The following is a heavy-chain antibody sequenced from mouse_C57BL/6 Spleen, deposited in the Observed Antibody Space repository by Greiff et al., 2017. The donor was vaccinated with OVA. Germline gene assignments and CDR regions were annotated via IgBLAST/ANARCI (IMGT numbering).Heavy chain of an antibody. Sequence: VQLQQPGAELVMPGASVKLSCKASGYTFTSYWMHWVKQRPGQGLEWIGEIDPSDSYTNYNQKFKGKSTLTVDKSSSTAYMQLSSLTSEDSAVYYCASSSYYGSSGAMDYWGQGTSVTVSS. CDR2: IDPSDSYT. V-gene: IGHV1-69*01. D-gene: IGHD1-1*01. CDR1: GYTFTSYW. CDR3: ASSSYYGSSGAMDY. J-gene: IGHJ4*01.